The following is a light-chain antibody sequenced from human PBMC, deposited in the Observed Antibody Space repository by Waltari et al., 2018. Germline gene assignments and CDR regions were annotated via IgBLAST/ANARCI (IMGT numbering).Light chain of an antibody. CDR1: QSVRSSS. CDR3: QQYGRSWST. J-gene: IGKJ2*02. V-gene: IGKV3-20*01. CDR2: DAS. Sequence: EIVLTQSPGTLSWSPGERATFSCRASQSVRSSSLAWYQQKPGQAPRLLIHDASSRATGIPDRFSGGGSGTDFTLTISRLEPEDSAVYYCQQYGRSWSTFGQGTKLEI.